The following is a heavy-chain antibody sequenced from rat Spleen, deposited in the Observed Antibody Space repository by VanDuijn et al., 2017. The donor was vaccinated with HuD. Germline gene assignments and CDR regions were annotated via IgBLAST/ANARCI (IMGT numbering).Heavy chain of an antibody. J-gene: IGHJ2*01. V-gene: IGHV3-3*01. CDR3: ARDNNYKAY. D-gene: IGHD1-10*01. CDR1: GFSITSSYR. CDR2: INSAGST. Sequence: EVRLQESGPGLVKPSQSLSLTCSVTGFSITSSYRWNWIRKFPGNKLEWMGYINSAGSTNYNPSLKSRISITRDTSKNQFFLQVNSVTTEDTATYYCARDNNYKAYWGQGVMVTVSS.